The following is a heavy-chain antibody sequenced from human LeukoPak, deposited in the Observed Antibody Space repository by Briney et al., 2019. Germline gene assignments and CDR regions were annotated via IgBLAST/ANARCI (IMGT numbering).Heavy chain of an antibody. J-gene: IGHJ4*02. CDR3: AKVSSPDIVVVTATFDY. CDR1: GFTFSSYA. CDR2: ISYDGSNK. D-gene: IGHD2-21*02. V-gene: IGHV3-30-3*01. Sequence: GGSLRLSCAASGFTFSSYAMHWVRQAPGKGLEWVAVISYDGSNKYYADSVKGRFTISRDNSKNTLYLQMNSLRAEDTAVYYCAKVSSPDIVVVTATFDYWGQGTLVTVSS.